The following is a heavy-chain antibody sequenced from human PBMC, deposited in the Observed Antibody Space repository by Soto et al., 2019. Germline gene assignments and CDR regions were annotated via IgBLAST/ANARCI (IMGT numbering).Heavy chain of an antibody. Sequence: QVLLVQSGAEVKKPGASVTVSCKASGYTFIAYYMHWVRQAPGQGLEWMGIINPRGDITNYAQEFQGRVTLTRDTSTSTVYMELSSLRSEDTAMYYCTSPSEGAHTFDIWGQGTMVTVSS. CDR3: TSPSEGAHTFDI. V-gene: IGHV1-46*03. D-gene: IGHD3-16*01. CDR1: GYTFIAYY. CDR2: INPRGDIT. J-gene: IGHJ3*02.